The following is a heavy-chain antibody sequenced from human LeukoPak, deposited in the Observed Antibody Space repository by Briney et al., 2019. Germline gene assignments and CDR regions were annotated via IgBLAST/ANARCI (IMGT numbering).Heavy chain of an antibody. J-gene: IGHJ3*02. CDR3: AREDRDAFDI. CDR2: LYGDGTT. CDR1: GLTVSTNE. Sequence: GGSLRLSCAASGLTVSTNEMSWVRQAPGKGLEWVSILYGDGTTYYADSVKGRFTISRDNSKNTLFLQMSRLRAEDTAVYYCAREDRDAFDIWGQGTMVTVSS. V-gene: IGHV3-53*01.